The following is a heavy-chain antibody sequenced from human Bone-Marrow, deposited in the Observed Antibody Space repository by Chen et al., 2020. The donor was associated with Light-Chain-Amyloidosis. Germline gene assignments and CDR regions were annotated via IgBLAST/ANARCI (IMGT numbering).Heavy chain of an antibody. Sequence: QVQLVQSGAEVKKPGASVKVHCKASGYTFTGYYMHWVRHAPGQGLESIGWINPNSGGTNYAQKFQGRVTMTSDTSINTAYMELSRLRSDDTAVYYCARDLRQQLVRGWFDPWGQGTLVTVSS. CDR2: INPNSGGT. D-gene: IGHD6-13*01. V-gene: IGHV1-2*02. CDR1: GYTFTGYY. CDR3: ARDLRQQLVRGWFDP. J-gene: IGHJ5*02.